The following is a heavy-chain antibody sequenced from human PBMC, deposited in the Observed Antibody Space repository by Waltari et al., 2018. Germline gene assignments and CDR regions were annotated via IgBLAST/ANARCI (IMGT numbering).Heavy chain of an antibody. V-gene: IGHV4-34*01. CDR2: INHSGST. CDR3: ARGSSGSDVGLNY. D-gene: IGHD3-22*01. J-gene: IGHJ4*02. CDR1: GGSFSGYY. Sequence: QVQLQQWGAGLLKPSETLSLTCAVYGGSFSGYYWSWIRQPPGKGLEWIGEINHSGSTNYNPSLKSRVTISVDTSKNQFSLKLSSVTAADTAVYYCARGSSGSDVGLNYWGQGTLVTVSS.